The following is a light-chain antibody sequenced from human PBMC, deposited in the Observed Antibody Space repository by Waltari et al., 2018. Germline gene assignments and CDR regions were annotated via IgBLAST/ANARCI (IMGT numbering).Light chain of an antibody. CDR2: TND. CDR1: TSDIGTST. V-gene: IGLV1-44*01. Sequence: QSVLTKPPSASGTPGQRVTISCSGSTSDIGTSTVSWYQQLPGTAPKLLIYTNDQRPSGVPDRFSGSKSGTSASLAISGLLSEDEADYYCAAWDDSLNRYVFGAGTKVTVL. J-gene: IGLJ1*01. CDR3: AAWDDSLNRYV.